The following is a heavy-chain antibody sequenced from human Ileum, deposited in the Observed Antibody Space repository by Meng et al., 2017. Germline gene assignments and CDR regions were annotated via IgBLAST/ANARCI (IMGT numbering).Heavy chain of an antibody. D-gene: IGHD2-15*01. CDR2: IYLAGSP. CDR3: VRHGGKYFDS. Sequence: QVQLEQAGPGLVEASGTLSLTWPVSGGSISSSFYWSWVRQSPGKGLEWIGQIYLAGSPNYNPSLESRVTISVDKSKNQFSLRLTSVTAADTAIFYCVRHGGKYFDSWGQGTLVTVSS. CDR1: GGSISSSFY. V-gene: IGHV4-4*02. J-gene: IGHJ4*02.